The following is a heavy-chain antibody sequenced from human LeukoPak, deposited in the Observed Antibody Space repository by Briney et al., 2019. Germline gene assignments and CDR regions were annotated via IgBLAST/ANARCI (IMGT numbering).Heavy chain of an antibody. CDR2: ISSSSSYI. CDR3: AGENPPNYNIVSG. D-gene: IGHD3-10*01. V-gene: IGHV3-21*01. Sequence: PGGSLRLSCAASGFTFSSYSMNWVRQAPGKGLEWVSSISSSSSYINYADSVKGRFTISRDNAKNSLYLQMNSLRAEDTAVYYCAGENPPNYNIVSGGGQGTLVTVSS. J-gene: IGHJ4*02. CDR1: GFTFSSYS.